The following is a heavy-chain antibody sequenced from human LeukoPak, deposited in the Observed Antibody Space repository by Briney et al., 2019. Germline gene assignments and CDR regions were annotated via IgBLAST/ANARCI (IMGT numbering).Heavy chain of an antibody. V-gene: IGHV4-34*01. D-gene: IGHD3-22*01. Sequence: PSETLSLTCAVYGGSFSGYYWSWIRQPPGKGLEWIGEINHSGSTNYNPSLKSRVTISVDTSKNQFSLKLSSVTAADTAVYHCACYDRGYFDYWGQGTLVTISS. CDR1: GGSFSGYY. J-gene: IGHJ4*02. CDR3: ACYDRGYFDY. CDR2: INHSGST.